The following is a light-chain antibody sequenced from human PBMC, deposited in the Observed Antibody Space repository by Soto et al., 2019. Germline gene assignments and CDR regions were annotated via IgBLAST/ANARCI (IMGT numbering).Light chain of an antibody. CDR3: QQYNNWPAWT. J-gene: IGKJ1*01. CDR1: QSVSSN. CDR2: GAS. Sequence: EIEMTQSPATLSVSPGERATLSCRASQSVSSNLAWYQQKLGQAPRLLIYGASTRATGIPARFSGSGSGTEFTLTISSLQSEDFAVYYCQQYNNWPAWTFGQGTKVEIK. V-gene: IGKV3-15*01.